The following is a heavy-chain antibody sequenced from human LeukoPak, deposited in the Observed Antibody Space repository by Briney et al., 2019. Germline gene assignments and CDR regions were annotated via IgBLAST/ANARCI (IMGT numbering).Heavy chain of an antibody. CDR1: GFTFSSYS. CDR3: ARNGLGYDAFDI. J-gene: IGHJ3*02. D-gene: IGHD5-18*01. V-gene: IGHV3-21*04. Sequence: GGSLRLSCAASGFTFSSYSMNWVRQAPGKGLEWVSYISPSSSYIYYADSVKGRFTISRDNAKNSLYLQMNSLRAEDTAVYYCARNGLGYDAFDIWGQGTMVTVSS. CDR2: ISPSSSYI.